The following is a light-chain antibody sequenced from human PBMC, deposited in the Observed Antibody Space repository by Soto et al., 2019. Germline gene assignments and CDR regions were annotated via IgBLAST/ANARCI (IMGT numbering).Light chain of an antibody. V-gene: IGKV1-5*03. J-gene: IGKJ1*01. CDR2: KAS. CDR1: QTISSW. Sequence: DIQMTQSPSTVSGSVGDRVTITCRASQTISSWLAWYQQKPGKAPKLLIYKASTLKSGVPSRFSGSGSGTEFTLTISCLQSEDFATYYCQQYYSYPRTFGQGTKVDIK. CDR3: QQYYSYPRT.